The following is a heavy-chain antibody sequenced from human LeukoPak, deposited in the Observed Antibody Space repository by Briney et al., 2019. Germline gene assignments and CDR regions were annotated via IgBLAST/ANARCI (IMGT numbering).Heavy chain of an antibody. J-gene: IGHJ4*02. V-gene: IGHV4-4*07. Sequence: SETLSLTCTVSGGSISSYYWSWIRQPAGKGLEWIGRIYTSGSTNYNPSLKSRVTMSVDTSKNQFSLKLSSVTAADTAVYYCATAPLLNYYGSGSYDYWGQGTLVTVSS. CDR1: GGSISSYY. CDR2: IYTSGST. CDR3: ATAPLLNYYGSGSYDY. D-gene: IGHD3-10*01.